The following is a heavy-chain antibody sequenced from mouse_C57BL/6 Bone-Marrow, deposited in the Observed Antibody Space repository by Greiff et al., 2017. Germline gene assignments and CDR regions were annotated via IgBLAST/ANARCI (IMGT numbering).Heavy chain of an antibody. CDR3: ARSAHYYSNYDY. CDR1: GYTFTDYY. J-gene: IGHJ2*01. D-gene: IGHD2-5*01. V-gene: IGHV1-19*01. Sequence: VQLQQSGPVLVKPGASVKMSCKASGYTFTDYYMNWVKQSHGKSLEWIGVINPYNGGTSYNQKFKGKATLTVDKSSSTAYMELNSLTSEDSAVYYCARSAHYYSNYDYWGQGTTLTVSS. CDR2: INPYNGGT.